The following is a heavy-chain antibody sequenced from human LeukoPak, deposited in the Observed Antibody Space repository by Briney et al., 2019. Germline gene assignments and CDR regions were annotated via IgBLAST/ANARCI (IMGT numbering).Heavy chain of an antibody. J-gene: IGHJ6*04. V-gene: IGHV4-34*01. Sequence: SETLSLTCAVYGGSFSGYYWSWIRQPPGKGLEWIGEINHSGSTNYNPSLKSRVTISVDTSKNQFPLKLSSVTAADTAVYYCARGRGRLAARGMDVWGKGTTVTVSS. D-gene: IGHD6-6*01. CDR1: GGSFSGYY. CDR3: ARGRGRLAARGMDV. CDR2: INHSGST.